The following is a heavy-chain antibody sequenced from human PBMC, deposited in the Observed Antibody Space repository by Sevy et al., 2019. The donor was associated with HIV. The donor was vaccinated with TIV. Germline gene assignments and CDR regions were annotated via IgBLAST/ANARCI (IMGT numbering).Heavy chain of an antibody. CDR2: FDPEDGKT. Sequence: ASVKVSCKVSEYTLSQLSMHWVRQAPGKGLEWMASFDPEDGKTLYAQKFQGRVTMTEETSTDTAYMELSSLRSEDTAIYYCATTKDYYDNSASPFDYWGQGTLVTVSS. D-gene: IGHD3-22*01. CDR1: EYTLSQLS. V-gene: IGHV1-24*01. CDR3: ATTKDYYDNSASPFDY. J-gene: IGHJ4*02.